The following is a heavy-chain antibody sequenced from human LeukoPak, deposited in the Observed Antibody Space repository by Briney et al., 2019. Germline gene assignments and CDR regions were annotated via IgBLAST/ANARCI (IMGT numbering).Heavy chain of an antibody. CDR2: INPYGGGT. CDR3: ARDRDTSGYYRDAFDI. Sequence: SVKVSCTASGYTFTGYYIHWVRQAPGQGLEWMGWINPYGGGTNFAQKFQARVTMTRDTSISTAYMELTRLTSDDTALYFCARDRDTSGYYRDAFDIWGQGTTVTVSS. J-gene: IGHJ3*02. V-gene: IGHV1-2*02. D-gene: IGHD5-12*01. CDR1: GYTFTGYY.